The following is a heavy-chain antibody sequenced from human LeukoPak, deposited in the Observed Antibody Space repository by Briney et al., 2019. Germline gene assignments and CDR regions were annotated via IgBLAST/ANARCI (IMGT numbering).Heavy chain of an antibody. D-gene: IGHD2-2*02. CDR2: INPSGGST. Sequence: KPGASVKVSCKASGYTFTSYYMHWVRQAPGQGLEWMGIINPSGGSTSYAQKFQGRVTMTRDTSTSTVYVELSSLRSEDTAVYYCARSCSSTSCYTGIATMDVWGKGTTVTVSS. V-gene: IGHV1-46*03. J-gene: IGHJ6*03. CDR1: GYTFTSYY. CDR3: ARSCSSTSCYTGIATMDV.